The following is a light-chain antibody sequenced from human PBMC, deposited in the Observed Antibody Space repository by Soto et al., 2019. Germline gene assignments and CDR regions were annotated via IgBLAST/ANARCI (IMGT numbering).Light chain of an antibody. CDR1: QSVSSSS. CDR2: EAS. Sequence: LTQSPATLSLSPGARATLSCRASQSVSSSSLAWYQQNPGQAPRLLIYEASSRATGIPDRFSGSGSGTDFTLTISSLEPDDFANYYCQQYSSYWTFAQGTKVDIK. J-gene: IGKJ1*01. V-gene: IGKV3-20*01. CDR3: QQYSSYWT.